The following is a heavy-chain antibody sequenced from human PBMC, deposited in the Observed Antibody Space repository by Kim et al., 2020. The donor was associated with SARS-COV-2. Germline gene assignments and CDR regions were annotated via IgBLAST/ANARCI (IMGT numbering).Heavy chain of an antibody. J-gene: IGHJ5*02. CDR2: MKEDGSEK. CDR1: GLTFSSYW. Sequence: GGSLRLSCAASGLTFSSYWMTWVRQAPGKGLEWVVNMKEDGSEKYYIDSVKGRFTISRDNAKKSLYLQMNSLRAEDTAVYYCAGLHSTWGQGTLVIVSS. CDR3: AGLHST. D-gene: IGHD3-3*02. V-gene: IGHV3-7*01.